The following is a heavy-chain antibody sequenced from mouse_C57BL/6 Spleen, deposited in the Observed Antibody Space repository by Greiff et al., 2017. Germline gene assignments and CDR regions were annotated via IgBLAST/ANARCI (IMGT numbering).Heavy chain of an antibody. J-gene: IGHJ3*01. Sequence: QVQLQQPGTELVKPGASVKLSCKASGYTFTSYWMHWVKQRPGQGLEWIGNINPSNGGTNYNEKFKSKATLTVDKSSSTAYMQLSSLTSDDSAVYYCARSIYYDYDGGAWFAYWGQGTLVTVSA. V-gene: IGHV1-53*01. CDR1: GYTFTSYW. CDR3: ARSIYYDYDGGAWFAY. D-gene: IGHD2-4*01. CDR2: INPSNGGT.